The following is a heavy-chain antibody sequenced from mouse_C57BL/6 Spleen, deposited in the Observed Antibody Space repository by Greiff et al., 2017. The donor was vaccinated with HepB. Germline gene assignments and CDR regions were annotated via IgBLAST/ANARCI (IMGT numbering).Heavy chain of an antibody. Sequence: VQLQQSGPELVKPGASVKIPCKASGYTFTDYNMDWVKQSHGKSLEWIGDINPNNGGTIYNQKFKGKATLTVDKSSSTAYMELRSLTSEDTAVYYCARIEYDYYAMDYWGQGTSVTVSS. CDR3: ARIEYDYYAMDY. CDR1: GYTFTDYN. V-gene: IGHV1-18*01. CDR2: INPNNGGT. D-gene: IGHD5-1*01. J-gene: IGHJ4*01.